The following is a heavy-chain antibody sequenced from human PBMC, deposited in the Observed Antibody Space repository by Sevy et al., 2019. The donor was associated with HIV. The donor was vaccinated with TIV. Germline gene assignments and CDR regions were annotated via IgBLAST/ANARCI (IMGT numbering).Heavy chain of an antibody. Sequence: GGSLRLSCAASGFTFSSYGMHWVRQAPGKGLEWVAVISYDGSNKYYADSVKGRFTISRDNSKNTLYLQMNSLRADDTAVYYCAKVAYDSSGYGAFDIWGQGTMVTVSS. D-gene: IGHD3-22*01. CDR3: AKVAYDSSGYGAFDI. V-gene: IGHV3-30*18. CDR2: ISYDGSNK. CDR1: GFTFSSYG. J-gene: IGHJ3*02.